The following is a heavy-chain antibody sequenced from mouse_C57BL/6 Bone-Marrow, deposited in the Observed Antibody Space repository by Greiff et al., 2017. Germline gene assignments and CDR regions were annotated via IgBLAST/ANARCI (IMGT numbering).Heavy chain of an antibody. D-gene: IGHD2-3*01. CDR3: ARGWLLHISYYFDY. Sequence: VQLQQPGAELVKPGASVKLSCKASGYTFTSYWMHWVKQRPGQGLEWIGMIHPNSGSTNYNEKFKSKATLTVDKSSSTAYMQLSSLTSEDSAVYYCARGWLLHISYYFDYWGQGTTLTVSS. V-gene: IGHV1-64*01. J-gene: IGHJ2*01. CDR2: IHPNSGST. CDR1: GYTFTSYW.